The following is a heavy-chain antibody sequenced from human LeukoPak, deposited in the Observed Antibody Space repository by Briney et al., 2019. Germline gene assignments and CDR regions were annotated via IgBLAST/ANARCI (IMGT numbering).Heavy chain of an antibody. CDR1: GFNFEVYA. CDR2: ISWGGSST. CDR3: PKDRGNARYYYYMDV. V-gene: IGHV3-9*03. Sequence: SLRLSCAASGFNFEVYAMQWVRQAPGRGLEGVSSISWGGSSTGYAESVRVRFTISRYSAMNSLYLQMKRLRAEDMSLYYCPKDRGNARYYYYMDVWGRGTTVTVSS. J-gene: IGHJ6*03.